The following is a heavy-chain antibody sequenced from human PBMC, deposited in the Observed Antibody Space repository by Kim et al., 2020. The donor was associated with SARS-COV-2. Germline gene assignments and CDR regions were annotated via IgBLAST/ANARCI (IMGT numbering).Heavy chain of an antibody. J-gene: IGHJ5*02. D-gene: IGHD2-15*01. V-gene: IGHV3-64D*09. CDR3: VKSRYCSGGSCYVLGT. Sequence: GGSLRLSCSASGFTFSSYAMHWVRQAPGKGLEYVSAISSNGGSTYYADSVKGRFTISRDNSKNTLYLQMSSLRAEDTAVYYCVKSRYCSGGSCYVLGTWGQGTLVTVSS. CDR1: GFTFSSYA. CDR2: ISSNGGST.